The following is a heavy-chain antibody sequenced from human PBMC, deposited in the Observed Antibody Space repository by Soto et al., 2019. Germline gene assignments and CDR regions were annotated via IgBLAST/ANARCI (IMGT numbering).Heavy chain of an antibody. Sequence: PGGSLRLSCAASGFTFSDYYMSWIRQAPGKGLEWVSYISSSSSYTNYADSVKGRFTISRDNAKNSLYLQMNSLRAEDTAVYYCARFKTDYGDYYFDYWGQGTLVTVSS. V-gene: IGHV3-11*06. CDR2: ISSSSSYT. CDR1: GFTFSDYY. CDR3: ARFKTDYGDYYFDY. J-gene: IGHJ4*02. D-gene: IGHD4-17*01.